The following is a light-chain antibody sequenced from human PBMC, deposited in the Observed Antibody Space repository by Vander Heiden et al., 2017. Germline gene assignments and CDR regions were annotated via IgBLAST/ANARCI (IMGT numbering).Light chain of an antibody. V-gene: IGKV1-39*01. CDR2: AAS. Sequence: DVQMTPPPSSLSASVGDRVTITYCTSHSISSYLNWYQQKPGKAPKLLIYAASSLQSGVPSRFSGSGSGTDFTLTISSLQPEDVATYYCQQSYSTPYTFGQGTKLEIK. CDR3: QQSYSTPYT. CDR1: HSISSY. J-gene: IGKJ2*01.